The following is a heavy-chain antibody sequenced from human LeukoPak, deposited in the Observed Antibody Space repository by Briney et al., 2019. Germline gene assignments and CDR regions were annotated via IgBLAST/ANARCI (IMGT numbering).Heavy chain of an antibody. D-gene: IGHD6-13*01. CDR2: INHSGST. CDR1: GGSFSGYY. V-gene: IGHV4-34*01. J-gene: IGHJ5*02. Sequence: SETLSLTCAVYGGSFSGYYWSWIRQPPGKGLEWIGEINHSGSTNYNPSLKSRVTISVDTSKNQFSLKLSSVTAADTAVYYCARVKRLVAAAGTGRWFDPWGQGTLVTVSS. CDR3: ARVKRLVAAAGTGRWFDP.